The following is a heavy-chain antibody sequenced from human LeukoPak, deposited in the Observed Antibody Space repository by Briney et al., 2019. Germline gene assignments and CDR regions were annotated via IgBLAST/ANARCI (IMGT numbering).Heavy chain of an antibody. D-gene: IGHD3-22*01. CDR1: GFTFSDYY. CDR2: ISSSNTYT. V-gene: IGHV3-11*06. Sequence: GGSLRLSCAASGFTFSDYYMSWIRQAPGKGLEWVSYISSSNTYTNYAGSVKGRFTISRDDAKNSLYLQMNSLRAEDTAVYYCAKDGTGGYYYLDYWGQGTLVTVSS. CDR3: AKDGTGGYYYLDY. J-gene: IGHJ4*02.